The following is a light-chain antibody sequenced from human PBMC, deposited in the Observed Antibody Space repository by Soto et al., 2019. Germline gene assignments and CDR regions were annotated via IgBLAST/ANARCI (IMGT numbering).Light chain of an antibody. J-gene: IGKJ1*01. V-gene: IGKV3-20*01. CDR1: QSVSSSY. CDR3: QQYGSSSWT. Sequence: EIVLTQSPGTLSLSPGERATLSCRASQSVSSSYLAWYQQKPVQAPRLLIYGASSRATGIPDRFSGSGSETDFTLPISRLEPEDFAVYYCQQYGSSSWTFGQGTKVEIK. CDR2: GAS.